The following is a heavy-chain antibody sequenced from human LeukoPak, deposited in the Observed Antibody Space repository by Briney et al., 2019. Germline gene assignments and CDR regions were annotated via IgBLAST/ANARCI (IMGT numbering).Heavy chain of an antibody. D-gene: IGHD3-3*01. CDR2: INPSGST. J-gene: IGHJ3*02. V-gene: IGHV4-4*07. Sequence: PSETLSLTCTVSGGSVSSYYWSWIRQPAGKGLEWIGRINPSGSTNYNPSLKSRLTMSVDTSKNQFSLKLSSVTAADTAVYYCAKYYDFWSGYHDIWGQGTMVTVSS. CDR1: GGSVSSYY. CDR3: AKYYDFWSGYHDI.